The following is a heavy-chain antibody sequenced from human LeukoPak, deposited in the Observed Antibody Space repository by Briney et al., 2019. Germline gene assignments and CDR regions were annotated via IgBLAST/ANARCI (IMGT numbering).Heavy chain of an antibody. J-gene: IGHJ3*02. V-gene: IGHV3-30-3*01. CDR3: ARQVVVDAFDI. CDR2: ISYDGIDK. D-gene: IGHD3-22*01. Sequence: GTSLRLSCATSGFIFSGFAMHWVRQAPGKGLEWVAVISYDGIDKFYKDSVKGRFTISRDNSKDTLYLQMNSLRADDTAVYYCARQVVVDAFDIWGQGAKGTGPS. CDR1: GFIFSGFA.